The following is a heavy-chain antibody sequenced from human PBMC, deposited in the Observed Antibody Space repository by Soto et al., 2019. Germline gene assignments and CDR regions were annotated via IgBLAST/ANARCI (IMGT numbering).Heavy chain of an antibody. Sequence: QVQLVESGGGVVQPGRSLRLPCAASGFTFSSYAMHWVRQAPGKGLEWVAVISYDGSNKYYADSVKGRFTISRDNSKNTLYLQMNSLRAEDTAVYYCAREDWYVVGANPCGFDYWGQGTLVTVSS. D-gene: IGHD1-26*01. CDR1: GFTFSSYA. V-gene: IGHV3-30-3*01. J-gene: IGHJ4*02. CDR3: AREDWYVVGANPCGFDY. CDR2: ISYDGSNK.